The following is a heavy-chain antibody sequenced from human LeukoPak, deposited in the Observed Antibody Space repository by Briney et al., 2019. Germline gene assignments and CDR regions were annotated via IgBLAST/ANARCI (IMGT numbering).Heavy chain of an antibody. CDR2: VYYNGST. Sequence: PSETLSLTCTVSGGSISSGDYYWSWIRQPPGKGLEWIGYVYYNGSTYYNPSLKSRVTISVDTSKNQFSLKLSSVTAADTAVYYCARAKSGWYAGAFTFDYWGQGTLVTVSS. D-gene: IGHD6-19*01. CDR1: GGSISSGDYY. CDR3: ARAKSGWYAGAFTFDY. J-gene: IGHJ4*02. V-gene: IGHV4-30-4*01.